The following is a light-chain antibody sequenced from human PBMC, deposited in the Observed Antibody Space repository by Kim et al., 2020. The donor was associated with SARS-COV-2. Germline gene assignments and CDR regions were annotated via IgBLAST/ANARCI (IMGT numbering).Light chain of an antibody. CDR3: QQYNNWPPWT. CDR1: QSISSN. Sequence: SPGDRATLSCRASQSISSNLAWYQQKPGQAPRLLIYGASTRATAIPARFSGRGSGTEFTLTISSLQSEDFAVYYCQQYNNWPPWTFGQGTKVDIK. J-gene: IGKJ1*01. V-gene: IGKV3-15*01. CDR2: GAS.